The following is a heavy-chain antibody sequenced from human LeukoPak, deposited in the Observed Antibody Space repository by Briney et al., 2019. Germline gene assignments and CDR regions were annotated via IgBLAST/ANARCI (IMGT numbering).Heavy chain of an antibody. CDR2: ISPYTGNT. CDR1: GYTFTSYG. J-gene: IGHJ4*02. V-gene: IGHV1-18*04. Sequence: ASVKVSCKASGYTFTSYGISWVRHAPGQGLEWVGSISPYTGNTKYAERLQDRVIMTTDTSTRTAYMELRSLRSDDTAVFYCARDQYDSVWGSYRPYFDYWGQGTLVTVSS. CDR3: ARDQYDSVWGSYRPYFDY. D-gene: IGHD3-16*02.